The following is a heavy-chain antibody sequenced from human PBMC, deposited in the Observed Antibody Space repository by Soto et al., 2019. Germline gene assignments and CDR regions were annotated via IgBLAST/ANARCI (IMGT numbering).Heavy chain of an antibody. CDR1: GFTFSNAW. CDR2: IKSKSDGGTT. Sequence: EVQLVESGGGLVKPGGSLRLSCAASGFTFSNAWMHWVRQAPGKGLEWVARIKSKSDGGTTDDAAPVKGRFTISRDDSKNTLYLQMNSLTTEDTAGSRCTTGFGSCCYDSWGQGTLVTVSS. CDR3: TTGFGSCCYDS. J-gene: IGHJ5*01. D-gene: IGHD2-15*01. V-gene: IGHV3-15*07.